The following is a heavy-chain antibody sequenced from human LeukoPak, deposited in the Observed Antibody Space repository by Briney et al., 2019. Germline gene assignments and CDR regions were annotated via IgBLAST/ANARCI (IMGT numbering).Heavy chain of an antibody. CDR1: GFIFRDHW. CDR2: INGYETST. CDR3: ARDRAESNWTNHTLFDS. J-gene: IGHJ4*02. V-gene: IGHV3-74*01. Sequence: GGSLRLSCEASGFIFRDHWMHWVRQVPGKGLVWVSRINGYETSTAYADSVKGRFTISRDNARNTLYLQMNSLRVEDTAIYYCARDRAESNWTNHTLFDSWGQGTPVTVSS. D-gene: IGHD1/OR15-1a*01.